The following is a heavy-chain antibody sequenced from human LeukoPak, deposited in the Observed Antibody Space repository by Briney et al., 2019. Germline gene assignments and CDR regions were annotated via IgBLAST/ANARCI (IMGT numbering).Heavy chain of an antibody. CDR3: ASLAVAGTSFDY. CDR1: GFTFSSFS. D-gene: IGHD6-19*01. V-gene: IGHV3-21*01. CDR2: TSSSSAYT. J-gene: IGHJ4*02. Sequence: TAGGSLRLSCAASGFTFSSFSMIWVRQAPGKGLEWVSSTSSSSAYTFYAESGKGRFTISRDNAKNSLFLQMNSLRAEDTAVYYCASLAVAGTSFDYWGQGTLVTVSS.